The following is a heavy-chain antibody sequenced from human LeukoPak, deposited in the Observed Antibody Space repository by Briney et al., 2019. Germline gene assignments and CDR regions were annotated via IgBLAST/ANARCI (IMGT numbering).Heavy chain of an antibody. CDR2: INPNSGGT. Sequence: ASVKVSCKASGYTFTGYYMHWVQQAPGQGLEWMGWINPNSGGTNYAQKFQGRVTMTRDTSISTAYMELSRLRSDDTAVYYCARDSCSGGSCYSFFDYWGQGTLVTVSS. CDR1: GYTFTGYY. V-gene: IGHV1-2*02. J-gene: IGHJ4*02. D-gene: IGHD2-15*01. CDR3: ARDSCSGGSCYSFFDY.